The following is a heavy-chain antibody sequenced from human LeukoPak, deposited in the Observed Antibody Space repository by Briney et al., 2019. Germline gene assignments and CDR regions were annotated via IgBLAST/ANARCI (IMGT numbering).Heavy chain of an antibody. CDR3: ARGNYDFWSGYYYGMDV. Sequence: TGGSLRLSCAASGFTVSSNYMSWVRQAPGKGLEWVSVIYSGGSTYYADSVKGRFTISRDNSKNTLYLQMNSLRAEDTAVYYRARGNYDFWSGYYYGMDVWGQGTTVTVSS. CDR2: IYSGGST. CDR1: GFTVSSNY. V-gene: IGHV3-66*01. J-gene: IGHJ6*02. D-gene: IGHD3-3*01.